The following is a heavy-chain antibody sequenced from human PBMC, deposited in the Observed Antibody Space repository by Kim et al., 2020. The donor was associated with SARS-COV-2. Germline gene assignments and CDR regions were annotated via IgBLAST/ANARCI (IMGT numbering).Heavy chain of an antibody. V-gene: IGHV3-23*01. D-gene: IGHD6-13*01. J-gene: IGHJ4*02. CDR3: ARDPWGLGAGGPLDY. Sequence: SGKGRFTISRDNSKNTLFLQMHSQRAEDTALYYCARDPWGLGAGGPLDYWGQGTLVTVSS.